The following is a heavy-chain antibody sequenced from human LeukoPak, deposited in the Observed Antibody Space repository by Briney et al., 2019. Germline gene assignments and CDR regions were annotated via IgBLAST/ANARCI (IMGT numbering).Heavy chain of an antibody. Sequence: PGGSLRLSCAASGISFSNYPMTWVRQAPGKGLEWVSAISGSGGSTYYADSVKGRFTISRDNSKNTLYLQMNSLRAEDTAVYCCAKDLPPVVPAAFGLYYYYYYGMDVWGQGTTVTVSS. D-gene: IGHD2-2*01. CDR2: ISGSGGST. CDR3: AKDLPPVVPAAFGLYYYYYYGMDV. V-gene: IGHV3-23*01. CDR1: GISFSNYP. J-gene: IGHJ6*02.